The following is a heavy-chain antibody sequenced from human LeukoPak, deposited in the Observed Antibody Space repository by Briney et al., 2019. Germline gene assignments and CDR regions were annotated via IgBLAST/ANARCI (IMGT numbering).Heavy chain of an antibody. CDR2: ISSSSSTI. CDR1: GFTFSSYS. CDR3: VYISNAGDY. V-gene: IGHV3-48*01. Sequence: GGSLRLSCAASGFTFSSYSMNWVRQAPGKGLEWVSYISSSSSTIYYADSVKGRFTISRDNAKNSLYLQMSSLRAEDTAVYYCVYISNAGDYWGQGTLVTVSS. J-gene: IGHJ4*02. D-gene: IGHD3-3*02.